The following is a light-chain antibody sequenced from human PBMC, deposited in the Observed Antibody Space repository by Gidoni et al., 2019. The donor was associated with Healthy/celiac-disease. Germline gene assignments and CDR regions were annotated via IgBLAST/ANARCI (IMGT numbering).Light chain of an antibody. CDR1: QSVSSSY. J-gene: IGKJ1*01. Sequence: EIVLTQSPGTLSLSPGERATLSCRASQSVSSSYLAWYQQKPGQAHRLLIYGASSRATGIPDRFSGSVSGTDFTLTISRLEPEDFAVYYCHQYGSSPWTFGQGTKVESK. CDR2: GAS. V-gene: IGKV3-20*01. CDR3: HQYGSSPWT.